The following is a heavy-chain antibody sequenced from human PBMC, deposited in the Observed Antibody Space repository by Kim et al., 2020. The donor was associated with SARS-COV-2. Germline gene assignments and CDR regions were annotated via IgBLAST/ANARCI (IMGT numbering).Heavy chain of an antibody. CDR3: ARLGEGLGYSYGYGHY. CDR2: IYYSGST. Sequence: SETLSLTCTVSGGSISSSSYYWGWIRQPPGKGLEWIGSIYYSGSTYYNPSLKSRVTISVDTPKNQFSLKLSSVTAADTAVYYCARLGEGLGYSYGYGHYWGQGTLVTVSS. D-gene: IGHD5-18*01. V-gene: IGHV4-39*01. J-gene: IGHJ4*02. CDR1: GGSISSSSYY.